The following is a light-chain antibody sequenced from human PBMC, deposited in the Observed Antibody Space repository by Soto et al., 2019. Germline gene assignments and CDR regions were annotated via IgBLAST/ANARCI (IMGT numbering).Light chain of an antibody. Sequence: QSALTQPASVSGSPGQSISISCTGTSSDIGFYNYVSWYQQHPGKAPKLMMFEVTKRPSGVSNRFSGSKSGNTASLTISGLQAEDEADYYCSSYTSSTTEIFGGGTKLTVL. CDR3: SSYTSSTTEI. CDR2: EVT. V-gene: IGLV2-14*01. J-gene: IGLJ2*01. CDR1: SSDIGFYNY.